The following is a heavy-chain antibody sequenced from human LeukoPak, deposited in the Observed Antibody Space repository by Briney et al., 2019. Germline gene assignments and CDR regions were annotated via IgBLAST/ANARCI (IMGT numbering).Heavy chain of an antibody. D-gene: IGHD3-10*01. CDR2: ISSTSIYI. Sequence: GGSLRLSCADSGFTFSSYSMNWVRQAPGKGLEWVSSISSTSIYIYYADSVKGRFTISRDNAKNSLYLQMNSLRAEDTAVYYCARDPTSYGSGSYYYYFDYWGQGTLVTVSS. J-gene: IGHJ4*02. V-gene: IGHV3-21*01. CDR3: ARDPTSYGSGSYYYYFDY. CDR1: GFTFSSYS.